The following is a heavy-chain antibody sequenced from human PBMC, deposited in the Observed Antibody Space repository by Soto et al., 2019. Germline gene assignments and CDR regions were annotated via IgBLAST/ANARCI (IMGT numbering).Heavy chain of an antibody. D-gene: IGHD3-10*01. J-gene: IGHJ4*02. CDR2: ISGSGGST. Sequence: EVQLLESGGGLVQPGGSLRLSCAASGFTFSSYAMSWVRQAPGKGLEWVSAISGSGGSTYYADSVKGRFTISRDNSKNTLYLQMNSLRAEDTAVYYCAKSRYYGSGSYYNVNLYYFDYWGQGTLVTVS. CDR1: GFTFSSYA. V-gene: IGHV3-23*01. CDR3: AKSRYYGSGSYYNVNLYYFDY.